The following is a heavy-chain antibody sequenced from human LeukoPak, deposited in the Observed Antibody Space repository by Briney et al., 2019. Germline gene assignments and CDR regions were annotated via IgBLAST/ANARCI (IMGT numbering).Heavy chain of an antibody. CDR2: IYYSGST. V-gene: IGHV4-39*07. CDR3: AREQSDAFDI. CDR1: GVSISSSSYY. D-gene: IGHD4-11*01. J-gene: IGHJ3*02. Sequence: SETLSLTCTVSGVSISSSSYYWGWIRQPPGKGLEWIGSIYYSGSTYYNPSLKSRVTISVDTSKNQFSLKLSSVTAADTAVYYCAREQSDAFDIWGQGTMVTVSS.